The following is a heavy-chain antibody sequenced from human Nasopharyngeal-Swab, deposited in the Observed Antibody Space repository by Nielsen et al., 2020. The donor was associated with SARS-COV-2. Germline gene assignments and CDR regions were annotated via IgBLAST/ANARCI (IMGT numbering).Heavy chain of an antibody. CDR3: ARPGVWFGELKNDAFDI. CDR2: IYHSGST. Sequence: WIRQPPGKGLEWIGGIYHSGSTYYNPSLKSRVTISVDTSKNQFSLKLSSVTAADTAVYYCARPGVWFGELKNDAFDIWGQGTMVTVSS. V-gene: IGHV4-38-2*01. D-gene: IGHD3-10*01. J-gene: IGHJ3*02.